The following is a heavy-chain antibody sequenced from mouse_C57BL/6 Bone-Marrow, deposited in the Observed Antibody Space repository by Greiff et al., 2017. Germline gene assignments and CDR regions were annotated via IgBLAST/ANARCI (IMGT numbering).Heavy chain of an antibody. J-gene: IGHJ3*01. CDR2: ISGGGGNT. D-gene: IGHD1-3*01. Sequence: EVQLMESGGGLVKPGGSLKLSCAASGFTFSSYTMPWVRQTPEKRLEWVETISGGGGNTYYPDSVKGRFTITRDNAKNTPYLQMSSLRSEDSALYYCARPHLICGVAYWGQGTLVTVSA. CDR3: ARPHLICGVAY. CDR1: GFTFSSYT. V-gene: IGHV5-9*01.